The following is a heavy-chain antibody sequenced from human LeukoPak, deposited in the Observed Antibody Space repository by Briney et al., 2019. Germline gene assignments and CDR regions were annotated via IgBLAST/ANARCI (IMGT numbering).Heavy chain of an antibody. J-gene: IGHJ3*02. V-gene: IGHV3-7*01. CDR2: IKEDGSDK. CDR1: GFSFSRAW. CDR3: ATSQGGI. Sequence: GGSLRLSCAASGFSFSRAWMSWVRQAPGKGLEWLANIKEDGSDKYYVDSVKGRFTISRDNAKNSLYLQMNSLRAEDTAIYYCATSQGGIWGLGTMVTASS.